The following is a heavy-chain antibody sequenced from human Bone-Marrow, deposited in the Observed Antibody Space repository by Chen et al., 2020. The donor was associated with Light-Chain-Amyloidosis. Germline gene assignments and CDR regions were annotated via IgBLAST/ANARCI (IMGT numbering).Heavy chain of an antibody. CDR1: GFAFSSYA. D-gene: IGHD2-8*01. Sequence: EVQLVESGGGLLQRGGSLRLSCAASGFAFSSYAMSWVRQAPGKGLEWVSTISGSGGSRYYGDSVKGRFTIFRDNSKNTLWLQMNSLRADDTAIYYCAANSAKTNWGQGTLVTVSS. CDR3: AANSAKTN. V-gene: IGHV3-23*04. J-gene: IGHJ4*02. CDR2: ISGSGGSR.